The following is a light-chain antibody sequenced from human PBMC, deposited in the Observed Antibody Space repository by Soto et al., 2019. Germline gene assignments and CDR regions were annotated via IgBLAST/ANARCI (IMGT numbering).Light chain of an antibody. V-gene: IGKV1-39*01. CDR1: QTISTY. CDR2: AAS. Sequence: DIQMTQSPSSLSASIGDTVTITCRASQTISTYLNWYQQKPVRAPHLLISAASSLQSGAPSRFSGSGSGTDFILTISSLQPEDFATYFFQQSFALPRTFGQGTRLEI. CDR3: QQSFALPRT. J-gene: IGKJ2*01.